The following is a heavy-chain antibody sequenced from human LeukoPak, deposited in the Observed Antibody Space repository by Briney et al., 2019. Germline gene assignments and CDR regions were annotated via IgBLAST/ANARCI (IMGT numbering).Heavy chain of an antibody. D-gene: IGHD7-27*01. CDR3: ARVGVTGAPTYFDY. Sequence: PSETLSLTCTVSGVSISTYYWSWIRQPAGKGLEWIGLIYTSGSTNYNPSLKSRVTMSVDTSKNQFSLKLSSVTAADTAVYYCARVGVTGAPTYFDYWGQGTLVTVSS. J-gene: IGHJ4*02. V-gene: IGHV4-4*07. CDR2: IYTSGST. CDR1: GVSISTYY.